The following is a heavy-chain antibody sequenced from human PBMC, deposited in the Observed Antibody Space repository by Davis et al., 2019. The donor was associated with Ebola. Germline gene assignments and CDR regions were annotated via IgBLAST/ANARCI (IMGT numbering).Heavy chain of an antibody. CDR1: GFTFSSYS. V-gene: IGHV3-48*02. D-gene: IGHD3-22*01. CDR2: ISSSSSTI. J-gene: IGHJ4*02. Sequence: GESLKISCAASGFTFSSYSMNWVRQAPGKGLEWVSYISSSSSTIYYADSVKGRFTISRDNAKNSLYLQMNSLRDEDTAVYYCARGAVTMIVVDALSGDYWGQGTLVTVSS. CDR3: ARGAVTMIVVDALSGDY.